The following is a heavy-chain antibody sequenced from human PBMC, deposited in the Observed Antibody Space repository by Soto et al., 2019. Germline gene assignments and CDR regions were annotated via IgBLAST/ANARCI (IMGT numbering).Heavy chain of an antibody. V-gene: IGHV2-5*02. Sequence: QITLKESGPTLVKPTQTLTLTCTFSGFSLSTSGVGVGWIRQPPGKALEWLALTYWDDDKRYSPSLKRRLIITKDTSKNQVVLTMTNMDPVDTATYYCAHSPPSWWFDPWGQGTLVTVSS. CDR3: AHSPPSWWFDP. J-gene: IGHJ5*02. CDR2: TYWDDDK. CDR1: GFSLSTSGVG.